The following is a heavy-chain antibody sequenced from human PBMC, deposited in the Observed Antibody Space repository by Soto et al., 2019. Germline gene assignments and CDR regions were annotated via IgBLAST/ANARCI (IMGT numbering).Heavy chain of an antibody. D-gene: IGHD3-22*01. J-gene: IGHJ4*02. CDR2: IIPIFGTA. CDR1: GGTFSSYA. Sequence: ASVKVSCKASGGTFSSYAISWVRQAPGQGLEWMGEIIPIFGTANYAQKFQGRVTITADESTSTAYMELSSLRSEDTAVYYCARGPIITMIVVAYDYWGQGTLVTVYS. CDR3: ARGPIITMIVVAYDY. V-gene: IGHV1-69*13.